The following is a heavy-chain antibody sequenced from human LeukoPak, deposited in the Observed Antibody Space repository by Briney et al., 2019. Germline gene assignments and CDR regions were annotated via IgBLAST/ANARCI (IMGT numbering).Heavy chain of an antibody. CDR1: EFTFSSYA. V-gene: IGHV3-23*01. Sequence: GGSLRLSCAASEFTFSSYAMSWVRQAPGKGLEWVSAISASGYSTYYADSVKGRFTISRDNSKKTLYLQMNSLRAEDTAIFYCAKDVYNWNFYFDYWGQGTLVTVPS. D-gene: IGHD1-7*01. CDR2: ISASGYST. J-gene: IGHJ4*02. CDR3: AKDVYNWNFYFDY.